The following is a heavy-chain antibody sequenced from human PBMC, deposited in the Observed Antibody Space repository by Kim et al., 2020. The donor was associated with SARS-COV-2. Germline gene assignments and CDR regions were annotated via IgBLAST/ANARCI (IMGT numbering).Heavy chain of an antibody. V-gene: IGHV1-69*13. CDR2: IIPIFGTA. J-gene: IGHJ3*02. Sequence: SVKVSCKASGGTFSSYAISWVRQAPGQGLEWMGGIIPIFGTANYAQKFQGRVTITADESTSTAYMELSSLRSEDTAVYYCASDPYYYDSSGYYYVREAFDIWGQGTMVTVSS. D-gene: IGHD3-22*01. CDR3: ASDPYYYDSSGYYYVREAFDI. CDR1: GGTFSSYA.